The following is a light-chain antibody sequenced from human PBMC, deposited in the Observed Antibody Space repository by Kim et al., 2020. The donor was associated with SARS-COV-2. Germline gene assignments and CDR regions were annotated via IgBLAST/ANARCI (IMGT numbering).Light chain of an antibody. CDR1: QTVRGNY. J-gene: IGKJ2*01. Sequence: EIVVTQSPSTLSLSPGEGATLSCRASQTVRGNYVAWYQQRPGQAPRPLIYGASRRATDVPDRFSASGSGTDFTLTISRLGPDDFGVYYCQQYGSAPDTFGQGTKLEI. V-gene: IGKV3-20*01. CDR2: GAS. CDR3: QQYGSAPDT.